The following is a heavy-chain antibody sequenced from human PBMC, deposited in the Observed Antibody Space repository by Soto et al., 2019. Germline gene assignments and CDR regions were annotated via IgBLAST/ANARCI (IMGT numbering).Heavy chain of an antibody. CDR2: ISSSSSYI. D-gene: IGHD3-9*01. CDR3: ARPSTYSDILTHYYYYMDV. J-gene: IGHJ6*03. Sequence: EVQLVESGGGLVKPGGSLRLSCAASGFTFSSYSMNWVRQAPGKGLEWVSSISSSSSYIYYADSVKGRFTISRDNAKNSQYLQRNSLRAEDTAVYYCARPSTYSDILTHYYYYMDVWGKGTTVTVSS. V-gene: IGHV3-21*01. CDR1: GFTFSSYS.